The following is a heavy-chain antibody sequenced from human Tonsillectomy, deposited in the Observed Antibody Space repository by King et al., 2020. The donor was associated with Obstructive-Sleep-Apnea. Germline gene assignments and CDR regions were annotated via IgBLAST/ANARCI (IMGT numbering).Heavy chain of an antibody. D-gene: IGHD1-26*01. J-gene: IGHJ4*02. Sequence: VQLVESGGGLVKPGGSLRLSCAASGFTFSNAWMTWVRQAPGKGLEWVGRIKSKSDGETTDYAAPVKGRFTISRDDSKDTLYLQMNNLETEDTAVYYCGTLPWVSAWVFRYDYWGPGTLVTVSS. CDR3: GTLPWVSAWVFRYDY. V-gene: IGHV3-15*01. CDR1: GFTFSNAW. CDR2: IKSKSDGETT.